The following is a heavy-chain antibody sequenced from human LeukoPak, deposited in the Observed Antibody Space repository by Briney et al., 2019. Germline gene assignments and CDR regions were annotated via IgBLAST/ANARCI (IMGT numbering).Heavy chain of an antibody. CDR2: INHSGST. J-gene: IGHJ4*02. D-gene: IGHD1-26*01. CDR3: ARAAVGATADY. V-gene: IGHV4-34*01. CDR1: GGSFSGYY. Sequence: PSETLSLTCAVYGGSFSGYYWSWIRQPPGKGLEWIGEINHSGSTNYNPSLKSRVTISVDTSKNQFSLKLSSVTAADTAVYYCARAAVGATADYWGQGTLVTISS.